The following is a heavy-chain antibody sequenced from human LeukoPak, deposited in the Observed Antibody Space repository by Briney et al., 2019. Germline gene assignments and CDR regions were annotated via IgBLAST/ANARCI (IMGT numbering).Heavy chain of an antibody. Sequence: GRSLRLSCAASGFTVSTNYMNWVRQAPGKGLEWVSILYSGSSTYYADSVKGRFTISRDDSKNTLYLQMNSLRAEDTAVYYCARVGDHYHWYLDLWGRGTHVTVSS. V-gene: IGHV3-53*01. CDR3: ARVGDHYHWYLDL. J-gene: IGHJ2*01. CDR2: LYSGSST. CDR1: GFTVSTNY. D-gene: IGHD3-10*01.